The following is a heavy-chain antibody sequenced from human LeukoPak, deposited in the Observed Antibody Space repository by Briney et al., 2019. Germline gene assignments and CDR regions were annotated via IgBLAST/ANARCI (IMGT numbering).Heavy chain of an antibody. CDR1: GGSVSSGSYY. D-gene: IGHD2-15*01. CDR3: AGVAARLDY. Sequence: SETLSLTRTVSGGSVSSGSYYWSWIRQPPGKGLEWIGYIYYSGSTNYNPSLKSRVTISVDTSKNQFSLKLSSVTAADTAVYYCAGVAARLDYWGQGTLVTVSS. J-gene: IGHJ4*02. CDR2: IYYSGST. V-gene: IGHV4-61*01.